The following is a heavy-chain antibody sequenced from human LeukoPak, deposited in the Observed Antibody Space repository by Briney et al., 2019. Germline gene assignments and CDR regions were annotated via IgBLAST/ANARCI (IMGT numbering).Heavy chain of an antibody. D-gene: IGHD6-13*01. Sequence: PSETLSLTCTVSGGSIISSSHYWAWIRQPPGKGLEWIGSIYYNGGTFDSPSLKSRASISVDTSKNQFSLKLSSVTAADTSVYFCAREEASAADYWGQGTLVTVSS. CDR2: IYYNGGT. CDR3: AREEASAADY. J-gene: IGHJ4*02. V-gene: IGHV4-39*01. CDR1: GGSIISSSHY.